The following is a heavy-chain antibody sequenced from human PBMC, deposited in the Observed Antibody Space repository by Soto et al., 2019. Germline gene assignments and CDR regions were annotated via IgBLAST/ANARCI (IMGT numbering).Heavy chain of an antibody. J-gene: IGHJ4*02. V-gene: IGHV3-30-3*01. CDR3: ARDKGYCTNGYGNAYFDY. CDR1: GFTFSSYA. D-gene: IGHD2-8*01. Sequence: QVQLVESGGGVVQPGRSLRLSCAASGFTFSSYAMHWVRQAPGKGLEWVAVISYDGSNKYYADSVKGRCTISRDNSKNTLYLQMNSLRAEDTDVYYCARDKGYCTNGYGNAYFDYWGQGTLVTVSS. CDR2: ISYDGSNK.